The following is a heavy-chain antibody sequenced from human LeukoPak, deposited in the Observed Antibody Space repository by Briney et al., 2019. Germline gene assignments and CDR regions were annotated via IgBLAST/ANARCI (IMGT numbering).Heavy chain of an antibody. CDR3: AKSNGYGLVDI. CDR2: MYYSGST. CDR1: GGSISAYY. J-gene: IGHJ3*02. V-gene: IGHV4-59*12. D-gene: IGHD3-10*01. Sequence: SETLSLTCTVSGGSISAYYWSWIRQPPGKGLEWIGFMYYSGSTKYNPSLKSRVTISLDTSRNQFSLKLNSVTAADTAVYYCAKSNGYGLVDIWGQGTMVTVSS.